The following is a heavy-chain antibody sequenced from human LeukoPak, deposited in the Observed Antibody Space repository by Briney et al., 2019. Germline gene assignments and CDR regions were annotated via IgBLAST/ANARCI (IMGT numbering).Heavy chain of an antibody. CDR1: GYTFTSYY. Sequence: ASVKVSCKASGYTFTSYYMHWVRQAPGQGLEWMGIINPSGGSTSYAQKFQGRVTMTRDTSMSTVYMELSSLRSEDTAVYYCARDRYCSGGSCDDRGFFDYWGQGTLVTVSS. J-gene: IGHJ4*02. D-gene: IGHD2-15*01. CDR2: INPSGGST. V-gene: IGHV1-46*01. CDR3: ARDRYCSGGSCDDRGFFDY.